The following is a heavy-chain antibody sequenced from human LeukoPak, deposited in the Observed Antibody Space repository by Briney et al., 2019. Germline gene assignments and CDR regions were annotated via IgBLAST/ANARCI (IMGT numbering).Heavy chain of an antibody. CDR1: GFTVSRNY. D-gene: IGHD6-6*01. CDR3: AKGPSIATRPGYFDL. J-gene: IGHJ2*01. CDR2: IYSGGTT. V-gene: IGHV3-53*01. Sequence: GGSLRLSCAASGFTVSRNYMSWVRQAPGKGLEWVSVIYSGGTTYYADSVKGRFTISRDNSKNTLYLQSNSLKAEDTAVYYCAKGPSIATRPGYFDLWGRGTLVTVSS.